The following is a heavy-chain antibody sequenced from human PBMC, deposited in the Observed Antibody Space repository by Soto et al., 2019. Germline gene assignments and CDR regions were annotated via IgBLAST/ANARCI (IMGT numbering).Heavy chain of an antibody. V-gene: IGHV1-69*01. CDR2: IIPMFGTA. CDR1: GGTFSNYA. J-gene: IGHJ3*02. Sequence: QVQLVQSGAEVKKPGSSVKVSCKASGGTFSNYAINWVRQAPGQGLEWMGGIIPMFGTANYAQNYQARVTITADESTSTAHMELSSLRSEDTAVYVCAHFSVGGPARSGAFDIWGQGTMVTVSS. D-gene: IGHD2-2*01. CDR3: AHFSVGGPARSGAFDI.